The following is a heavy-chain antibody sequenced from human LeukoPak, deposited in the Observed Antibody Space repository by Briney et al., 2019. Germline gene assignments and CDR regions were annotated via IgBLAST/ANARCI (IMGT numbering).Heavy chain of an antibody. CDR3: AREVATVIMSDYFQH. J-gene: IGHJ1*01. Sequence: ASVTVSCRASGYNFKSFDINWVRQGTGQGLEWMGWMNPNSGNTGYAQTFQGRVTMTRDTSITTAYMELSSLTSDDTAVYYCAREVATVIMSDYFQHWGQGTLVTVSS. CDR1: GYNFKSFD. D-gene: IGHD4-11*01. CDR2: MNPNSGNT. V-gene: IGHV1-8*01.